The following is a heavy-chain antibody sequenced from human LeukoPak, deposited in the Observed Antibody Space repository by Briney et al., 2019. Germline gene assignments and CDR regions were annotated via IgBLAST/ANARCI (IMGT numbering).Heavy chain of an antibody. V-gene: IGHV3-23*01. D-gene: IGHD2-21*01. J-gene: IGHJ4*02. Sequence: GGSLRLSCAASGFTFSSYGMSWVRQAPGKGLEWVSAISGSGGSTYYADSVKGRFTISRDSSKNTLFLQMNRLRPEDAAVYYCAKAPVTTCRGAYCYPFDYWGQGTLATVSS. CDR3: AKAPVTTCRGAYCYPFDY. CDR1: GFTFSSYG. CDR2: ISGSGGST.